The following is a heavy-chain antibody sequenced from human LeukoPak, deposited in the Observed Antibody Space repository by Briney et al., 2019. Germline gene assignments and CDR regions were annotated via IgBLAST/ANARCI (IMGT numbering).Heavy chain of an antibody. J-gene: IGHJ4*02. CDR3: ARDGIVGAAFDY. Sequence: GGSLRLSCAASGFTFSSYGMHWVRQAPGKGLEWVAVIWCDGSNKYYADSVKGRFTISRDNSKNTLYLQMNSLRAEDTAVYYCARDGIVGAAFDYWGQGTLVTVSS. CDR2: IWCDGSNK. V-gene: IGHV3-33*01. D-gene: IGHD1-26*01. CDR1: GFTFSSYG.